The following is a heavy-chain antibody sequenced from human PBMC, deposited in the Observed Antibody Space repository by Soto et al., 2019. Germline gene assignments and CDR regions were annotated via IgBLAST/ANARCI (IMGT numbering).Heavy chain of an antibody. V-gene: IGHV1-46*01. CDR2: INPSGGSI. CDR1: GYTFTTYY. D-gene: IGHD1-26*01. Sequence: QVQVVQSGAEVKKPGASVKVSCKASGYTFTTYYIHWVRQAPGQGLEWMVVINPSGGSINYAQKFQGRGTTTRDTSTSTVYRGLSRLRSEDTAVYYCARHRGRGGTYCIYFYGMEVWCQGTTVTGSS. CDR3: ARHRGRGGTYCIYFYGMEV. J-gene: IGHJ6*01.